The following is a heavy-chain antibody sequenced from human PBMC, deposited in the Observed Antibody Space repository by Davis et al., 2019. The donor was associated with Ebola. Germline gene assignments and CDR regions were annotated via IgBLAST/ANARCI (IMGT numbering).Heavy chain of an antibody. D-gene: IGHD2-2*01. CDR1: GYTFTNYD. CDR2: LNPNSGNT. Sequence: ASVKVSCKTSGYTFTNYDINWVRQATGQGLEWMGWLNPNSGNTDSTHKFQGRLTMTKNISIGTAYMELSTLTSEDTAVYYCARGIVVVPAAIQHVEMTTSELDYWGQGTLVTVSS. V-gene: IGHV1-8*01. CDR3: ARGIVVVPAAIQHVEMTTSELDY. J-gene: IGHJ4*02.